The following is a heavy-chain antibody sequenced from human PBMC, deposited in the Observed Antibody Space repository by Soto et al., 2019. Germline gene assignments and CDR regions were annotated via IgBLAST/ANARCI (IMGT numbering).Heavy chain of an antibody. V-gene: IGHV3-9*01. D-gene: IGHD2-15*01. J-gene: IGHJ4*02. Sequence: EVQLVESGGGLVQPGRSLRLSCAASGFTFDDYAMHWVRQAPGKGLEWVSGISWNSGNIHYADSVKGRFTIYRDNAKNSLYLQMNSLRDEDTALYYCAKDYGAVVAVTASWGQGTLVTVSS. CDR1: GFTFDDYA. CDR2: ISWNSGNI. CDR3: AKDYGAVVAVTAS.